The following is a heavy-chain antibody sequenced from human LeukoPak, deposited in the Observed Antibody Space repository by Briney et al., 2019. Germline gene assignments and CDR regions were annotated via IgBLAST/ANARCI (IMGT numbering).Heavy chain of an antibody. D-gene: IGHD3-10*01. Sequence: ASVKVSCKASGYTFTSYYMHWVRQAPGQGLEWMGIINPSGGSTSYAQKFQGRVTMTRDTSTSTVYMELSSLRSEDTAVYYCARGFYGSGSYYRSPPFDYWGQGTLVTVSS. CDR3: ARGFYGSGSYYRSPPFDY. V-gene: IGHV1-46*01. CDR2: INPSGGST. J-gene: IGHJ4*02. CDR1: GYTFTSYY.